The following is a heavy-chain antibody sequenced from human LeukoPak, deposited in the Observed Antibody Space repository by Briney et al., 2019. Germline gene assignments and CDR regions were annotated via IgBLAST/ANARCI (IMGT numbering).Heavy chain of an antibody. V-gene: IGHV4-39*07. CDR2: IYYSGST. D-gene: IGHD2-21*02. CDR1: GGSISSSSYY. J-gene: IGHJ4*02. Sequence: SETLSLTCTVSGGSISSSSYYWGWIRQPPGKGLEWIGSIYYSGSTYYNPSLKSRVTISVDTSKNQFSLKLSSVTAADTAVYYCARDPPGDPGDYWGQGTLVTVSS. CDR3: ARDPPGDPGDY.